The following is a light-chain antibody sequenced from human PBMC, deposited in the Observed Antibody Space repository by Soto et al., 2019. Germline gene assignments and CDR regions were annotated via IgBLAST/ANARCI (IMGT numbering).Light chain of an antibody. CDR1: QSVLYSSNNKTY. Sequence: DIVMTQVPDSLAVTLGERATINCKSSQSVLYSSNNKTYLAWYQQKPGQPPKLLIYWASTRESGVPDRFSGSGSGTDFTLTISSLQAEDVAVYYCQQYYSTPRTFGQGTKVDIK. V-gene: IGKV4-1*01. J-gene: IGKJ1*01. CDR3: QQYYSTPRT. CDR2: WAS.